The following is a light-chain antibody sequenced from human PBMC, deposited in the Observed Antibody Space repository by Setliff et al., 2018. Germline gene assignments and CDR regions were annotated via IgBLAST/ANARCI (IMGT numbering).Light chain of an antibody. CDR1: SSDVGGYNY. CDR2: EVT. Sequence: QSALTQPASVSGSPGQSITISCTGTSSDVGGYNYVSWYQQHPGKAPKLMIYEVTYRPSGVSNRFSGSKSGNTASLTISGLQAEDEADYYCSSYSNSSILVFGTGTKVTVL. CDR3: SSYSNSSILV. J-gene: IGLJ1*01. V-gene: IGLV2-14*01.